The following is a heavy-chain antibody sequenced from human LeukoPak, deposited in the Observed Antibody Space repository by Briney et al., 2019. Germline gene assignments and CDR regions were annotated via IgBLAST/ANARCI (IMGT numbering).Heavy chain of an antibody. J-gene: IGHJ3*02. CDR1: GGSISRSIW. CDR2: IHHSGST. V-gene: IGHV4-4*02. CDR3: ASKAIGLENAFDI. D-gene: IGHD3/OR15-3a*01. Sequence: PSGTLSLTCAVSGGSISRSIWWSWVRQPPGKGLQWLAEIHHSGSTNCNPSLKSRVTISVDKSKNQFSLNLNSVTAADTAVYYCASKAIGLENAFDIWGQGTMVTVSS.